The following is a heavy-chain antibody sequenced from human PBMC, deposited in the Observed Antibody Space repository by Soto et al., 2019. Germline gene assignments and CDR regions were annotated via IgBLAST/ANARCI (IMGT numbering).Heavy chain of an antibody. D-gene: IGHD3-3*01. CDR1: GFTFSSYA. CDR2: ISGSGGST. J-gene: IGHJ5*02. V-gene: IGHV3-23*01. Sequence: EVQLLESGGGLVQPGGSLRLSCAASGFTFSSYAMSWVRQAPGKGLEWVSVISGSGGSTYYADSVKGRFTISRDNSKNTLYLQMNSLRAEDTAVYYCAKDRSPYYDFWSGQYNWFDPWGQGTLVTVSS. CDR3: AKDRSPYYDFWSGQYNWFDP.